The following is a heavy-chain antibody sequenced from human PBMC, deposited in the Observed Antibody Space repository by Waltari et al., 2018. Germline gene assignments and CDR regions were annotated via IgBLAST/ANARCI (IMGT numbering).Heavy chain of an antibody. CDR3: ARAPYYYGSGSYQGYYFDY. Sequence: EVQLVESGGGLVQPGGSLRLSCAASGFTVSSNYMSWVRQAPGKGLEWVSVIYSGGSTYYADSVKGRFTISRDNSKNTLYLQVNSLRAEDTAVYYCARAPYYYGSGSYQGYYFDYWGQGTLVTVSS. V-gene: IGHV3-66*02. CDR1: GFTVSSNY. J-gene: IGHJ4*02. CDR2: IYSGGST. D-gene: IGHD3-10*01.